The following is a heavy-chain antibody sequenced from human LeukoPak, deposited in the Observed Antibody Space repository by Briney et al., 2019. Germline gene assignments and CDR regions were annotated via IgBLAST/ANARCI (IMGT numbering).Heavy chain of an antibody. CDR2: IYYSGST. D-gene: IGHD2-2*01. J-gene: IGHJ4*02. CDR1: GYSISSGYY. Sequence: SETLSLTCAVSGYSISSGYYWGWIRQPPGKGLEWIGYIYYSGSTNYNPSLKSRVTISVDTSKNQFSLKLSSVTAADTAVYYCARDRPISGAVPAASRYYFDYWGQGTLVTVSS. CDR3: ARDRPISGAVPAASRYYFDY. V-gene: IGHV4-61*01.